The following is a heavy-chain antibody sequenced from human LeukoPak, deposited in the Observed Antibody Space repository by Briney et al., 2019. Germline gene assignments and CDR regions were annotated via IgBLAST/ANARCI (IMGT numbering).Heavy chain of an antibody. CDR1: GYTFTSYG. D-gene: IGHD3-22*01. J-gene: IGHJ4*02. Sequence: ASVKVSCKASGYTFTSYGISWVRQAPGQGLEWTGWISAYNGNTNYAQKLQGRVTMTTDTSTSTAYMELRSLRSDDTAVYYCARVGYYYDSSGYYYVGGYFDYWGQGTLVTVSS. CDR2: ISAYNGNT. CDR3: ARVGYYYDSSGYYYVGGYFDY. V-gene: IGHV1-18*01.